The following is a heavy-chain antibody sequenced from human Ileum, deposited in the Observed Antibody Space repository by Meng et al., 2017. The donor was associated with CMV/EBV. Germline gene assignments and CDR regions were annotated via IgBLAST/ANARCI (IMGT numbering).Heavy chain of an antibody. V-gene: IGHV3-23*01. CDR3: AKDMNTVATAPFDY. CDR2: ISGSGDRT. J-gene: IGHJ4*02. CDR1: GFTVSNYA. D-gene: IGHD5-12*01. Sequence: VCGFTVSNYAMSWVRQAPGKGLEWVSAISGSGDRTYYADSVKGRFTISRDNSKNTLYLQMSSLRVEDTAIYYCAKDMNTVATAPFDYWGQGTLVTVSS.